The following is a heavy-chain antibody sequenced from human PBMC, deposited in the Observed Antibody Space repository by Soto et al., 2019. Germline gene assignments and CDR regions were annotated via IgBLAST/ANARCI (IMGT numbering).Heavy chain of an antibody. J-gene: IGHJ5*02. CDR1: GGSISSSSYF. CDR3: ARHGERTRRYLNWFDP. V-gene: IGHV4-39*01. Sequence: PSETLSLTCSVSGGSISSSSYFWGWIRQPPGKVLEWIVSIYYSGSTYYNPSLKSRVTISLDTSNNQFSLKLSSVTSSETAGYYFARHGERTRRYLNWFDPWGQGTLVTVSS. D-gene: IGHD7-27*01. CDR2: IYYSGST.